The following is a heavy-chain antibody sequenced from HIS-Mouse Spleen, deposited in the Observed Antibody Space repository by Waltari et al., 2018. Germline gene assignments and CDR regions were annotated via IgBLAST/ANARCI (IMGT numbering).Heavy chain of an antibody. CDR1: GYSISSGYY. CDR2: IYHRGSP. D-gene: IGHD2-21*02. CDR3: ARVIVVVTHSYWYFDL. Sequence: QVQLQESGPGLVKPSETLSLTCTVSGYSISSGYYWGWIRQPPGKGLEWIGSIYHRGSPYYNPSLKSRVTISVDTSKNQFSLKLSSVTAADTAVYYCARVIVVVTHSYWYFDLWGRGTLVTVSS. J-gene: IGHJ2*01. V-gene: IGHV4-38-2*02.